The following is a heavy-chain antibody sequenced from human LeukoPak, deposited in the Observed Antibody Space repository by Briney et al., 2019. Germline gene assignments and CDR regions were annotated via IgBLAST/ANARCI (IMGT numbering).Heavy chain of an antibody. CDR2: IYYSGST. J-gene: IGHJ4*02. CDR1: GGSFSGYY. CDR3: ARVGWELLGPFDH. Sequence: SETLSLTCAVYGGSFSGYYWSWIRQPPGKGLEWIGYIYYSGSTNYNPSLKSRVTISVDRSKNQFSLKLRSVIAADTAVYYCARVGWELLGPFDHWGQGTLVTVSS. D-gene: IGHD1-26*01. V-gene: IGHV4-59*01.